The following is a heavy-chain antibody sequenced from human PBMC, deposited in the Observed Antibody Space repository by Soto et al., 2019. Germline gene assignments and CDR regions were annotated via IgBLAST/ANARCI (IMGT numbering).Heavy chain of an antibody. CDR3: ARQNRDTPMVPFDV. D-gene: IGHD5-18*01. Sequence: QVQLVQSGAEVKKPGSSVKVSCLASRGTFNRYAINWVRQAPGHGLEWPGALVPQFGTQNYAQKFQDRVTIVADESTNTTSMELRGLPSDDTAVYYCARQNRDTPMVPFDVWGQGTLVTVSS. V-gene: IGHV1-69*01. CDR2: LVPQFGTQ. J-gene: IGHJ4*02. CDR1: RGTFNRYA.